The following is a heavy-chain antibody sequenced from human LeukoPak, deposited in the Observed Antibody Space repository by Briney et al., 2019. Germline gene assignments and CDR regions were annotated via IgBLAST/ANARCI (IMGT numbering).Heavy chain of an antibody. CDR1: GFTFSSYG. CDR2: IRYDGSNK. V-gene: IGHV3-30*02. Sequence: GGSLRLSCAASGFTFSSYGMHWVRQAPGKGLEWVAFIRYDGSNKYYADSVKGRFTISRDNSKNTLYLQMNSLRAEDTAVYYCAKLWGNIVVVPAATLDYWGQGTLVTVSS. J-gene: IGHJ4*02. D-gene: IGHD2-2*01. CDR3: AKLWGNIVVVPAATLDY.